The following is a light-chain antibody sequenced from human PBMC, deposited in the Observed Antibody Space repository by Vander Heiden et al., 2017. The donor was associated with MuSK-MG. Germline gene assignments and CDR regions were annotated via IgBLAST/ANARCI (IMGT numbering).Light chain of an antibody. Sequence: QSVLTQPPSMSAAPGQTVTISCSGSSSNIADNYVSWYRQLPGTAPKLLIYEYDKRPAGIPDRLSGSKSGTAATLATTGLQTGDEAEYYCGLLDVSLGIWVFGGGTKLTVL. J-gene: IGLJ3*02. V-gene: IGLV1-51*01. CDR3: GLLDVSLGIWV. CDR1: SSNIADNY. CDR2: EYD.